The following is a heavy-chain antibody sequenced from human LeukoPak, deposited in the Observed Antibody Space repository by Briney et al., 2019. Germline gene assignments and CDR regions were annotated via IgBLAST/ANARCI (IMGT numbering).Heavy chain of an antibody. D-gene: IGHD1-26*01. CDR1: GFTVSTNY. Sequence: GGSLRLSCAASGFTVSTNYMSWVRQAPGKGLEWVSVIYSGGSTYYADSVKGRFTISRDNSKNTLYLQMNSLRAEDTAVYYCARGGSGSYSLDFDYWGQGTLVTVSS. CDR3: ARGGSGSYSLDFDY. V-gene: IGHV3-53*01. J-gene: IGHJ4*02. CDR2: IYSGGST.